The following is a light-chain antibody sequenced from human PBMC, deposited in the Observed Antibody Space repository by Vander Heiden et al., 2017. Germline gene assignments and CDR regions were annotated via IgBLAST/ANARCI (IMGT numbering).Light chain of an antibody. CDR2: GNS. CDR1: SSNIGAGYD. Sequence: QSVLTQPPSVPGAPGQRVTIPCTGSSSNIGAGYDVHWYQQLPGTAPKLLIYGNSNRPSGVPDRFSGSKSGTSASLAITGLQAEDEADYYCQSYDSSLSVYVFGTGTKVTVL. J-gene: IGLJ1*01. CDR3: QSYDSSLSVYV. V-gene: IGLV1-40*01.